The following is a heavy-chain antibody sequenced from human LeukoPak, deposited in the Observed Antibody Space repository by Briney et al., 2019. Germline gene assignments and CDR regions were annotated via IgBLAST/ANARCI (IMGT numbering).Heavy chain of an antibody. V-gene: IGHV3-9*03. D-gene: IGHD6-19*01. CDR2: ISWNSGSI. CDR1: GFTFDDYA. J-gene: IGHJ4*02. CDR3: AKEGSSGWYDY. Sequence: GRSLRLSCAASGFTFDDYAMHWVRQAPGKGLEWVSGISWNSGSIGYADSVKGGFTISRDNAKNSLYLQMNSLRAEDMALYYCAKEGSSGWYDYWGQGTLVTVSS.